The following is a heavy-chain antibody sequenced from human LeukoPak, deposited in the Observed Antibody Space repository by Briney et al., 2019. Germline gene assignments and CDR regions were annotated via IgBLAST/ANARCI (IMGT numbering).Heavy chain of an antibody. Sequence: ASVKVSRKASGYTFSGYYIHWVRQAPGQGLEWMGWINPNTGGTKYAQRFQDRVTMTRDTSISTAYMELSSLRSEDTAVYYCAREGIRIVVVPAAIWPLGYWGQGTLVTVSS. D-gene: IGHD2-2*01. CDR1: GYTFSGYY. CDR3: AREGIRIVVVPAAIWPLGY. V-gene: IGHV1-2*02. J-gene: IGHJ4*02. CDR2: INPNTGGT.